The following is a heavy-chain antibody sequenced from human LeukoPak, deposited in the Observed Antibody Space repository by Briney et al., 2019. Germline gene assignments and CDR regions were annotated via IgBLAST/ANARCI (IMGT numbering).Heavy chain of an antibody. CDR2: INPNTGGT. CDR3: ARSQYSSGYVDY. Sequence: ASVKVSCKTSGYTFVDYYVRRVRQAPGQGPEWMGWINPNTGGTEYGRNFQGRVTMTRDKSIRTAYMELSRLTSDDTAVYYCARSQYSSGYVDYWGRGTQVTVSS. CDR1: GYTFVDYY. V-gene: IGHV1-2*02. J-gene: IGHJ4*02. D-gene: IGHD5-18*01.